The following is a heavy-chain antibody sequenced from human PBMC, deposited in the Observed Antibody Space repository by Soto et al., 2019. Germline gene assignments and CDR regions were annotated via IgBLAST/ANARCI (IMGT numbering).Heavy chain of an antibody. V-gene: IGHV2-5*02. D-gene: IGHD2-2*01. CDR1: GFSLSTRDVG. CDR3: APCRGGVASF. Sequence: QITLNESGPTLVKPTQTLTLTCTFSGFSLSTRDVGVGWIRQPPGEALEWLGVVYWDDSKTYSPSLETRLTITQGTPKNQVVLRMTKMDPVDTATYYCAPCRGGVASFWGQGTLVTVSS. CDR2: VYWDDSK. J-gene: IGHJ4*02.